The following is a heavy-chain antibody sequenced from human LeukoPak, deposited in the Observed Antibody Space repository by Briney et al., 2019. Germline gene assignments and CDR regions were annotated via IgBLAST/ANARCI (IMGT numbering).Heavy chain of an antibody. D-gene: IGHD3-22*01. V-gene: IGHV3-30*02. J-gene: IGHJ4*02. CDR3: ARDLHFRVYDSSIYYPY. CDR1: GFTFSSYG. Sequence: WGSLRLSCAASGFTFSSYGMHWVRQAPGKGLEWVAFIRYDGSNKYYADSVKGRFTISRDNSKNTLYLQMNSLRAEDTAVYYCARDLHFRVYDSSIYYPYWGQGTLVTVSS. CDR2: IRYDGSNK.